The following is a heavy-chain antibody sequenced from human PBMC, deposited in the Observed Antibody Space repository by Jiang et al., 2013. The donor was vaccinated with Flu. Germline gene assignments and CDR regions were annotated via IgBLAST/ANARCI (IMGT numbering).Heavy chain of an antibody. V-gene: IGHV3-30*18. J-gene: IGHJ4*02. CDR1: GFTFSDYA. D-gene: IGHD2-21*02. CDR2: MSYDGNNK. Sequence: RSLRLSCAASGFTFSDYAMHWVRQAPGKGLEWVAIMSYDGNNKYYADSVKGRFTISRDNSKHTLYLQMNSLRVEDTAVYYCAKDRAQRIVVVTALDSWGQGALVTVSS. CDR3: AKDRAQRIVVVTALDS.